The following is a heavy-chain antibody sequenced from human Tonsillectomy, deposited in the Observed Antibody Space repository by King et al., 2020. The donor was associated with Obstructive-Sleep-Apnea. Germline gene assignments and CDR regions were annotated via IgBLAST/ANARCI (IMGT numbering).Heavy chain of an antibody. D-gene: IGHD1-20*01. CDR2: ISSSSRYI. V-gene: IGHV3-21*01. CDR1: GFTFSSYT. Sequence: VQLVESGGGLVKPGGSLRLSCATSGFTFSSYTMNWVRQAPGTGLEWVSSISSSSRYIYYADSVKGRFTISRDNAKNSLYLQMNSLRAEDTAVYYCARYIWGWFDPWGQGTLVTVSS. J-gene: IGHJ5*02. CDR3: ARYIWGWFDP.